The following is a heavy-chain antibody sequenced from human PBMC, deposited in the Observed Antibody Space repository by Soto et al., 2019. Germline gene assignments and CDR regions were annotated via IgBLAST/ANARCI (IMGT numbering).Heavy chain of an antibody. CDR3: ARHVAATLTTSDWFEP. CDR1: ELNIRDHG. D-gene: IGHD4-4*01. V-gene: IGHV3-30*03. CDR2: ISYDGSTI. J-gene: IGHJ5*02. Sequence: CTASELNIRDHGGHRIRQTQGKGLEWVAIISYDGSTIFYGDSVKGRFTISRDNSKNTLYLHMSSLRPDDTAVYFFARHVAATLTTSDWFEPWGQGTLVIVSS.